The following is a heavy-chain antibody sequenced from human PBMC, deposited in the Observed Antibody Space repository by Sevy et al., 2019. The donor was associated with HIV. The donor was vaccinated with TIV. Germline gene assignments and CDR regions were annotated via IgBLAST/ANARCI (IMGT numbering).Heavy chain of an antibody. CDR3: ATFRVAENDFWSGYYIGRGGYFDY. J-gene: IGHJ4*02. D-gene: IGHD3-3*01. CDR2: INQDGSDK. Sequence: GGSLRLSCGASGFTFSSFWMSWVRQTPGKGLEWVANINQDGSDKYYVDSVKGRFTISRDNAKNSLYLQMNSLRAEDTAVYYCATFRVAENDFWSGYYIGRGGYFDYWGQGTLVTVSS. V-gene: IGHV3-7*01. CDR1: GFTFSSFW.